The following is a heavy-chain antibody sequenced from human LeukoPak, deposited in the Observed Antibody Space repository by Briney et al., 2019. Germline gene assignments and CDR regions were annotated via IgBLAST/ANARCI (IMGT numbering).Heavy chain of an antibody. CDR3: ERGVTMVVVVILGWYFVL. Sequence: PSETLSLTCTVSGGSISSTTYYWGWIRQPPGKGLEWIGSIYYTRSTYYNPSLKSRVTISVDTSKNQFSLKLTSVTAADTAVYYCERGVTMVVVVILGWYFVLWGRGTLVTVSS. J-gene: IGHJ2*01. V-gene: IGHV4-39*01. CDR1: GGSISSTTYY. D-gene: IGHD3-22*01. CDR2: IYYTRST.